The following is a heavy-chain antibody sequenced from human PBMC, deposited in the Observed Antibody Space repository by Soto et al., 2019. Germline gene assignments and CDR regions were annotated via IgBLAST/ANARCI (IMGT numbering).Heavy chain of an antibody. CDR2: ISSSSSTI. J-gene: IGHJ4*02. CDR1: GFTFSSYS. D-gene: IGHD5-18*01. Sequence: EVQLVESGGGLVQPGGSLRLSCAASGFTFSSYSMNWVRQAPGKGLEWVSYISSSSSTIYYADSVKGRFTISRDNAKNSLHLQMNSLRAEDTAVYYCARDGGYSYGPFDYWGQGTLVTVSS. V-gene: IGHV3-48*01. CDR3: ARDGGYSYGPFDY.